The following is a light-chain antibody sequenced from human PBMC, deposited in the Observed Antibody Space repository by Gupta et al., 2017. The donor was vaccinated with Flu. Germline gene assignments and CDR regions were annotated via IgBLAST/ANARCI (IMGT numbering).Light chain of an antibody. CDR2: EDN. CDR3: GTWDSSLSVGV. V-gene: IGLV1-51*02. Sequence: SRSNIGNNYVAWYQQFPGTAPKLLIYEDNKRPPGIPDRFSGSKSGTSATLGITGLQTGDEADYYCGTWDSSLSVGVFGGGTELAVL. J-gene: IGLJ3*02. CDR1: RSNIGNNY.